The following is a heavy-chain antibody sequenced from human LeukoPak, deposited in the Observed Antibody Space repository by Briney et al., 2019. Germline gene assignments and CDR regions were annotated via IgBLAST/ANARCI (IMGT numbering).Heavy chain of an antibody. CDR3: ARGRRYLKEQLVRAFDI. V-gene: IGHV4-34*01. D-gene: IGHD6-6*01. CDR1: GGSFSGYY. Sequence: SETLSLTCAVYGGSFSGYYWSWIRQPPGKGLEWIGEINHSGSTNYNPSLKSRVTISVDTSKNQFSLKLSSVTAADTAVYYCARGRRYLKEQLVRAFDIWGQGTMVTVCS. J-gene: IGHJ3*02. CDR2: INHSGST.